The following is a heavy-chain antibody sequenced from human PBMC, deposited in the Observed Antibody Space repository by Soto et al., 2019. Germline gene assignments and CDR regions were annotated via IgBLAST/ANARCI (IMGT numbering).Heavy chain of an antibody. J-gene: IGHJ6*02. CDR3: ARGFFGAAAGIADVMDV. D-gene: IGHD6-13*01. CDR2: INHSGST. Sequence: PLQTLSLTYTVYEGNFVGYYGSWISQTQGKGLEWIGEINHSGSTNYNPSLKSRDTISVDTSKNQFSLKLSSVTAADTAVYYCARGFFGAAAGIADVMDVWGQGTTVTVSS. CDR1: EGNFVGYY. V-gene: IGHV4-34*01.